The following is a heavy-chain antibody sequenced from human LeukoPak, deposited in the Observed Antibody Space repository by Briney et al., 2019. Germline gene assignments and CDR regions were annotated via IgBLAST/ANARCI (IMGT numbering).Heavy chain of an antibody. V-gene: IGHV3-23*01. J-gene: IGHJ3*01. CDR2: ISYSGSSP. CDR1: GIRFDRYA. D-gene: IGHD4/OR15-4a*01. Sequence: GGSLRLSCAASGIRFDRYAMTWVRQAPGKGLEWVSSISYSGSSPYYGDSVKGRFTISRDNSKNTVYLQMNSLRDEDTALYYCAKDSSVLPNALDLCGQGTMVTVSS. CDR3: AKDSSVLPNALDL.